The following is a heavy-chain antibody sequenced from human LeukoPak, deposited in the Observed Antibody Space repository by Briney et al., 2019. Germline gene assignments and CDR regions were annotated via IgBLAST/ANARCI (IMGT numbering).Heavy chain of an antibody. D-gene: IGHD2-21*02. Sequence: ASVKVSCKASGGTFSSYAISWVRQAPGQRLEWMGRIIPIFGTANYAQKFQGRVTITTDESTSTAYMELSSLRSEDTAVYYCARDIPKMTDWYFDLWGRGTLVTVSS. CDR3: ARDIPKMTDWYFDL. CDR1: GGTFSSYA. V-gene: IGHV1-69*05. CDR2: IIPIFGTA. J-gene: IGHJ2*01.